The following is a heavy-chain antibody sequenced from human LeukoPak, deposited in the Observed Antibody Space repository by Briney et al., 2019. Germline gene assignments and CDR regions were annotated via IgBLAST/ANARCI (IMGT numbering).Heavy chain of an antibody. D-gene: IGHD4-17*01. CDR2: ISYDGSNK. J-gene: IGHJ4*02. V-gene: IGHV3-30-3*01. CDR3: AREGLPYGDLTG. CDR1: GFTFSSYA. Sequence: GGSLRLSCAASGFTFSSYAMHWVRQAPGKGLEWVAVISYDGSNKYYADSVKGRFTISRDNSKNTLYLQMNSLRAEDTAVYYCAREGLPYGDLTGWGQGTLVTVSS.